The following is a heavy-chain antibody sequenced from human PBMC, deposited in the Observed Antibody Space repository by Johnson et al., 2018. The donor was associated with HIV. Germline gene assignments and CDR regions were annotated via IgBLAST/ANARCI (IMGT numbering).Heavy chain of an antibody. CDR1: GFTFSSYD. Sequence: VQLVESGGGLVQPGGSLRLSCAASGFTFSSYDMHWVRQATGKGLEWVSAIGTAGDTYYPGSVKGRFTISRENSKNTLYLQMNSLRAEDTAVNYCARSKDCSGGSCPDGFDIWGQGTMVIVS. J-gene: IGHJ3*02. D-gene: IGHD2-15*01. CDR3: ARSKDCSGGSCPDGFDI. CDR2: IGTAGDT. V-gene: IGHV3-13*01.